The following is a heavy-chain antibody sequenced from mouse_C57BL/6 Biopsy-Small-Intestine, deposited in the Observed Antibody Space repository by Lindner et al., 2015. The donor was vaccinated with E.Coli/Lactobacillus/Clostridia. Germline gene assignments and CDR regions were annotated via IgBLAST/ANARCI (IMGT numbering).Heavy chain of an antibody. V-gene: IGHV5-6-2*01. D-gene: IGHD4-1*01. Sequence: VQLQESGGGLVKPGGSLKLSCAASGFTFNNYAMSWVRQTPEKRLEWVAAINSNDGSTYYSDTVKDRFTISRDNAENTLYLQMSSLRSEDTALYYCARRGTDYYAYGLLGSRNLSHRLL. CDR2: INSNDGST. J-gene: IGHJ4*01. CDR1: GFTFNNYA. CDR3: ARRGTDYYAYGL.